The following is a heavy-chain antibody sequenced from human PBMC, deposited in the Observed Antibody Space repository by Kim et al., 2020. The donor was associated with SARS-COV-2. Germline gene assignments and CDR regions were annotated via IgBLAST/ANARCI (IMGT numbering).Heavy chain of an antibody. D-gene: IGHD2-15*01. CDR3: ASMNLGSATKNWFDP. V-gene: IGHV5-10-1*01. CDR2: IDPSDSYT. J-gene: IGHJ5*02. CDR1: GYSFTSYW. Sequence: GESLKISCKGSGYSFTSYWISWVRQMPGKGLEWMGRIDPSDSYTNYSPSFQGHVTISADKSISTAYLQWSSLKASDTAMYYCASMNLGSATKNWFDPWGQGTLVTVSS.